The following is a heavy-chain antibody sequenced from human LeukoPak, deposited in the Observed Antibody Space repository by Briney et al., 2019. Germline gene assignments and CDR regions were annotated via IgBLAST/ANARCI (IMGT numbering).Heavy chain of an antibody. CDR3: ARVRSSWHVFDY. D-gene: IGHD6-13*01. J-gene: IGHJ4*02. CDR1: GFTFSSYW. Sequence: GGSLRLSGAASGFTFSSYWMHRVRQAPGTGLVWVSRINSDGSSTSYADSVKGRFTISRDNAKNTLYLQMNSLRAEDTAVYYCARVRSSWHVFDYWGQGTLVTVSS. V-gene: IGHV3-74*01. CDR2: INSDGSST.